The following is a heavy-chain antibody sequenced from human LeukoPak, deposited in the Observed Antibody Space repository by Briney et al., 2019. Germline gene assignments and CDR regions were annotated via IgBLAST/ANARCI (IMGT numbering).Heavy chain of an antibody. CDR3: ARDRQSYYYYYMDV. J-gene: IGHJ6*03. CDR1: GFTFSSYA. Sequence: GGSLRLSCAASGFTFSSYAMHWVRQAPGKGLEWVALISYDGSNKYYADSVKGRFTISRDNSKNTLYMQMNSLRAEDTALYYCARDRQSYYYYYMDVWGKGTTVTVSS. V-gene: IGHV3-30*04. CDR2: ISYDGSNK.